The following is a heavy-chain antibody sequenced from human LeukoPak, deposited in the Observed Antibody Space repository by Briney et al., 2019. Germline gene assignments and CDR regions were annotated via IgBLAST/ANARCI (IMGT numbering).Heavy chain of an antibody. J-gene: IGHJ4*02. V-gene: IGHV4-4*07. CDR3: ARGGWNSRVQFDN. Sequence: SETLSLTCSVSGGSISSYYWNWIRQPAGKGLEWIGRVYTSGTTNYNPSLKSRVTISIDQSKNQFSLNLSSVTAADTAVYYCARGGWNSRVQFDNWGQGTLVTVSS. CDR1: GGSISSYY. CDR2: VYTSGTT. D-gene: IGHD1-7*01.